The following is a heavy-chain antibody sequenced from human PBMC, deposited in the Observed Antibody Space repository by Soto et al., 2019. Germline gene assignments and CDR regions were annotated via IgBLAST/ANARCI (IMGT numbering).Heavy chain of an antibody. J-gene: IGHJ5*02. Sequence: GGSLRLSCAASGFTFSSYAMSWVRQAPGKGLEWVSAISGSGGSTYYADSVKGRFTISRDNSKNTLYLQMNSLRAEDTAVYYCAKDHADFWSGYVNWFDPWGQGTLVTVSS. CDR2: ISGSGGST. D-gene: IGHD3-3*01. V-gene: IGHV3-23*01. CDR3: AKDHADFWSGYVNWFDP. CDR1: GFTFSSYA.